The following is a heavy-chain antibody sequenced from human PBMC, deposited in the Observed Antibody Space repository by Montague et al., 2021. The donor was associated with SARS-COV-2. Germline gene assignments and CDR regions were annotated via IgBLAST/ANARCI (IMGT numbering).Heavy chain of an antibody. CDR1: GGSISSYY. CDR2: IFYSGNT. D-gene: IGHD6-19*01. CDR3: ARHPSYSSGWYDWFDP. Sequence: SETLSLTCTVSGGSISSYYWSWIRQPPGKGLEWIGYIFYSGNTNYNPSLKSRVTISIDTSKNQFSLKLRSVTAADTAVYYCARHPSYSSGWYDWFDPWGQGTPVNVPS. J-gene: IGHJ5*02. V-gene: IGHV4-59*08.